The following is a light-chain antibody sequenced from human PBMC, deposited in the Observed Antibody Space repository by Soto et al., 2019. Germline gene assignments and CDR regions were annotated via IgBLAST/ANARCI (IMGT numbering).Light chain of an antibody. J-gene: IGLJ3*02. CDR3: QTWGTGFQV. CDR1: SGHSSYA. CDR2: LNSDGSH. V-gene: IGLV4-69*01. Sequence: QSVLTQSPSASASLGASVKLTCTLSSGHSSYAIAWHQQQPEKGPRYLMKLNSDGSHSKGDGIPDRFSGSSSGAERYLTISSLQSEGEADYYCQTWGTGFQVFGGGTKLTVL.